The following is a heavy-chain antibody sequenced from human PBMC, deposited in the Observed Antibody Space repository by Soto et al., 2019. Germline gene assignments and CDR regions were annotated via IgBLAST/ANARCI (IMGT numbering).Heavy chain of an antibody. J-gene: IGHJ6*01. Sequence: GSGHGCFKACGYPFTSYGISLVRPAPGQGLEWMGWISAYNGNTNYAQKLQGRVTMTTDTSTSTAYMKLRSLRSDDTAVYYCARAGNSSPVPYYGMDVWGQGTTVTVSS. CDR2: ISAYNGNT. CDR3: ARAGNSSPVPYYGMDV. V-gene: IGHV1-18*04. D-gene: IGHD2-21*01. CDR1: GYPFTSYG.